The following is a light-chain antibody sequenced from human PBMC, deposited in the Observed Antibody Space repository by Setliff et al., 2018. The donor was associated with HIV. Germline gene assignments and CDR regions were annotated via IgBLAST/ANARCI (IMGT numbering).Light chain of an antibody. Sequence: QSVLTQPPSVSGAPGQRVTISCTGSSSNIGAGHDVHWYQQLPGTAPKLLLYGNSYRPSGLPDRFSGSKSGTSASLAITGLQAEDEADYYCYSYAGNNFYVFGSGTKVTVL. J-gene: IGLJ1*01. CDR3: YSYAGNNFYV. CDR1: SSNIGAGHD. CDR2: GNS. V-gene: IGLV1-40*01.